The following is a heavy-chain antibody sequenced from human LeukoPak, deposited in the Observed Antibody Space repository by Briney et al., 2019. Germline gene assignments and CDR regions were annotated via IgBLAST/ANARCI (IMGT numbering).Heavy chain of an antibody. Sequence: PSETLSLTCTVSGGSISSYYWSWIRQPAGKGLGWIGRIYTSGSTNYTPSLKSRVTMSVDTSKNQFSLKLSSVTAADTAVYYCARDRVGRGDFDYWGQGTLVTVAS. J-gene: IGHJ4*02. V-gene: IGHV4-4*07. D-gene: IGHD5-24*01. CDR2: IYTSGST. CDR3: ARDRVGRGDFDY. CDR1: GGSISSYY.